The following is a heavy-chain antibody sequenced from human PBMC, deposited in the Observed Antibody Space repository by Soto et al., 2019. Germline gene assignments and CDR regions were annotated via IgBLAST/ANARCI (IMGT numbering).Heavy chain of an antibody. CDR3: AKERLAGGFDY. D-gene: IGHD3-10*01. Sequence: EVQLLDSGGGLVQPGGSLRLSCEASGFTFSNYAMNWVRQAPGKGLEWVLGISGGGDNTYYADSVKGRFTISRDNSKNTVFLQMNTLRPEDTALYYCAKERLAGGFDYGGQGPLDTVSP. J-gene: IGHJ4*02. CDR2: ISGGGDNT. CDR1: GFTFSNYA. V-gene: IGHV3-23*01.